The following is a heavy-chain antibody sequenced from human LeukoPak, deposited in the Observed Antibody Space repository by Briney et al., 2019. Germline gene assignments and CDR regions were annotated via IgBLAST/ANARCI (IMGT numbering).Heavy chain of an antibody. CDR3: ARDRKGYGDYGDFDY. CDR2: INPSGGST. D-gene: IGHD4-17*01. J-gene: IGHJ4*02. CDR1: GYTFTSYY. Sequence: ASVKVSCKASGYTFTSYYMHWLRQAPGQGLEWMGIINPSGGSTSYAQKLQGRVTMTRDTSTSTVYVELSSLRSEDTAVYYCARDRKGYGDYGDFDYWGQGTLVTVSS. V-gene: IGHV1-46*01.